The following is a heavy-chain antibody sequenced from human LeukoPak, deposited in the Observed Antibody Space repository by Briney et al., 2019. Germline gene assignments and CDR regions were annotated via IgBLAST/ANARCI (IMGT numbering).Heavy chain of an antibody. V-gene: IGHV3-30-3*01. J-gene: IGHJ4*02. Sequence: GGSLRLSCAASGFTFSSYAMHWVRQAPGKGLEWVAVISYDGSNKYYADSVKGRFTISRDNSKNTLYLQMNSLRAEDTAVYYCARAQYSDYWGQGTLVTVSS. CDR2: ISYDGSNK. D-gene: IGHD2-15*01. CDR3: ARAQYSDY. CDR1: GFTFSSYA.